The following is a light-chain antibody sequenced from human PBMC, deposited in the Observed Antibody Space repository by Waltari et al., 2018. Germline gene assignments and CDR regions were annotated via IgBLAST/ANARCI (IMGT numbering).Light chain of an antibody. CDR2: DTS. J-gene: IGKJ2*01. CDR1: QSVSIY. Sequence: IVLTQSPATLSLSPGETATLSCRASQSVSIYLAWYQQKPGRSPRLLIYDTSNRAAGVPARFTGSGSGTDFTLTISSLEPDDFAVYYCQQRRHWPSYTFGQGTRLEIK. CDR3: QQRRHWPSYT. V-gene: IGKV3-11*01.